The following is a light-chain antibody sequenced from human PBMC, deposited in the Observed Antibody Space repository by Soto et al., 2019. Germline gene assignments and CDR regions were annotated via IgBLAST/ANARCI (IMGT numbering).Light chain of an antibody. CDR2: GAS. Sequence: EIVLTQSPATLPLSPGERATLSCRASQSVSSGYLAWYHQKPGQAPRLLIYGASSRATGIPDRFSGSGSGTDFTLTISRLEPEDFAVYYCQQYGSSPRTFGQGTKVDIK. CDR3: QQYGSSPRT. J-gene: IGKJ1*01. CDR1: QSVSSGY. V-gene: IGKV3-20*01.